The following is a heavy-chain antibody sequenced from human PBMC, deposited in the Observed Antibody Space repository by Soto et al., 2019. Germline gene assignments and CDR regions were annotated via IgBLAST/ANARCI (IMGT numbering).Heavy chain of an antibody. D-gene: IGHD3-22*01. J-gene: IGHJ2*01. Sequence: EVQLVQSGAEVKKPGESLKISCKGSGHTFTRFWIAWVRQMPGGGLEWMGNIYPGDSDTRYSPSFQGQVTFSADKSSSPTYRQWSRLKASDTAVYYCASLHYYDSSGYNYWYFDLWGRGTLVTVSS. CDR2: IYPGDSDT. CDR1: GHTFTRFW. CDR3: ASLHYYDSSGYNYWYFDL. V-gene: IGHV5-51*01.